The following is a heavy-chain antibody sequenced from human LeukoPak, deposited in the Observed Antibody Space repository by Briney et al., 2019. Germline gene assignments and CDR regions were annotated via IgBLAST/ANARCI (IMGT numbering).Heavy chain of an antibody. CDR1: GGSISSHY. CDR3: ARFSTVIRAFDI. CDR2: IYDSGST. D-gene: IGHD4-11*01. J-gene: IGHJ3*02. V-gene: IGHV4-59*11. Sequence: SETLSLTCTVSGGSISSHYWSWIRQPPGKGLEWIGYIYDSGSTNYNPSLKSRVTISVDTSKNQFSLKLSSVTAADTAVCYCARFSTVIRAFDIWGQGTMVTVSS.